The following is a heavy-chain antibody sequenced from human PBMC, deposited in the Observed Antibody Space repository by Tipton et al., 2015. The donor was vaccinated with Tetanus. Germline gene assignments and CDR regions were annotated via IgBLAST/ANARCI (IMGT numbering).Heavy chain of an antibody. CDR3: VRGPPPESDWNYLIDF. J-gene: IGHJ4*02. V-gene: IGHV3-7*03. D-gene: IGHD1-7*01. Sequence: SLRLSCAASGFTFSGYWMSWVRQAPGKGLQWVANIKGDGSEKKYADSVKGRFTVSRDNARNSLYLQMNSLRVEDTAVYYCVRGPPPESDWNYLIDFWGQGTLVTVSS. CDR2: IKGDGSEK. CDR1: GFTFSGYW.